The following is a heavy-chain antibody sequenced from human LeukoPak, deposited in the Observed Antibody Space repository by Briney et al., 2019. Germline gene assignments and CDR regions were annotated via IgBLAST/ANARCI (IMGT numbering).Heavy chain of an antibody. CDR1: GFTFSSYW. Sequence: GGSLRLSCAASGFTFSSYWMSWVRQAPGKGLEWVANIKQDGSEKYYVDSVKGRFTISRDNAKNSLYLQMNSLRAEDTAVYYCARVRQQLVRLLGRDTTYYYYYYMDVWGKGTTVTISS. J-gene: IGHJ6*03. D-gene: IGHD6-13*01. CDR3: ARVRQQLVRLLGRDTTYYYYYYMDV. V-gene: IGHV3-7*01. CDR2: IKQDGSEK.